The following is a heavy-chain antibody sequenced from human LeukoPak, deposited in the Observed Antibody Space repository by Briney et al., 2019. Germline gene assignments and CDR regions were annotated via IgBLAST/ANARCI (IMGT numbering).Heavy chain of an antibody. V-gene: IGHV4-59*01. CDR2: IYYSGST. CDR3: ARVPGDYYFDY. J-gene: IGHJ4*02. D-gene: IGHD7-27*01. Sequence: PSETLSLTCTVSGGSISSYYWSWIRQPPGKGLEWIGYIYYSGSTNYNPSLKSRVTISLDTSKHQVSLKLSSVTAPDMAWYYCARVPGDYYFDYWRQGTLLSVPS. CDR1: GGSISSYY.